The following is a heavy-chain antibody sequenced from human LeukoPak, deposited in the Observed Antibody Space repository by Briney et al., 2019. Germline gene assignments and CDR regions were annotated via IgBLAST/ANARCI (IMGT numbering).Heavy chain of an antibody. J-gene: IGHJ4*02. D-gene: IGHD6-19*01. V-gene: IGHV1-8*01. Sequence: ASVKVSCKASGYTFTSHDINWVRQATGQGLEWMGWMNPNSGNTGYAQKFQGRVTMTRNTSISTAYMELSSLRSEDTAVYYCARGLGSSGWYHFDYWGQGTLVTVSS. CDR2: MNPNSGNT. CDR1: GYTFTSHD. CDR3: ARGLGSSGWYHFDY.